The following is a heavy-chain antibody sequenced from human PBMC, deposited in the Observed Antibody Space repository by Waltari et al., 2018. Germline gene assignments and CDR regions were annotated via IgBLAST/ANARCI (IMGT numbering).Heavy chain of an antibody. Sequence: QVTLKESGPVLVKPTETLTLTCTVSGFSLSNSIMGVSWIRQPPGKALEWLAHIFSSHEKFYSTSWKNTLPISKDISKGQVVLTMTNMDPLDTATYFCARMGRLRLGELSPHFDYWGQGILVTVSA. CDR3: ARMGRLRLGELSPHFDY. V-gene: IGHV2-26*01. CDR2: IFSSHEK. D-gene: IGHD3-16*02. CDR1: GFSLSNSIMG. J-gene: IGHJ4*02.